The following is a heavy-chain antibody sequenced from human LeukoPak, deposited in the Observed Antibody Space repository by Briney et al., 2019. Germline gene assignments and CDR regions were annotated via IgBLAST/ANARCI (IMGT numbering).Heavy chain of an antibody. J-gene: IGHJ4*02. V-gene: IGHV3-21*01. CDR1: RFTFSTYA. Sequence: PGGSLRLSCAVSRFTFSTYAMSWVRQAPGQGLEWVSAISANGADKYYADSVKGRFTISRDNAKNSLYLQMNSLRAEDTAVYYCARDAGSWVNDYWGQGTLVTVSS. CDR3: ARDAGSWVNDY. CDR2: ISANGADK. D-gene: IGHD1-26*01.